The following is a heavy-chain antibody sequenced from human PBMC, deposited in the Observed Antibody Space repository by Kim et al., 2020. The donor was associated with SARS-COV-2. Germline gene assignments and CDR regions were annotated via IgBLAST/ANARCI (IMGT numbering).Heavy chain of an antibody. CDR2: ISSSGSTI. D-gene: IGHD2-8*01. V-gene: IGHV3-11*01. CDR3: ARRSAFVLMVYAIPYFDY. CDR1: GFTFSDYY. Sequence: GGSLRLSCAACGFTFSDYYMSWIRQAPGKGLEWVSYISSSGSTIYYADSVKGRFTISRDNAKNSLYLQMNSLRAEDTAVYYCARRSAFVLMVYAIPYFDYWGQGTLVTVSS. J-gene: IGHJ4*02.